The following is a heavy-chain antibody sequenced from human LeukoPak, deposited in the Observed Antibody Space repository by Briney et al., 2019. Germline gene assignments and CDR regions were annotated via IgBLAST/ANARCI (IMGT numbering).Heavy chain of an antibody. CDR2: ISGSGGST. D-gene: IGHD6-19*01. CDR3: AKDNAYSSGWLYYFDY. Sequence: GGSLRLSCAASGFTFDDYGMSWVRQAPGKGLEWVSAISGSGGSTYYADSVKGRFTISRDNSKNTLYLQMNSLRAEDTAVYYCAKDNAYSSGWLYYFDYWGQGTLVTVSS. J-gene: IGHJ4*02. V-gene: IGHV3-23*01. CDR1: GFTFDDYG.